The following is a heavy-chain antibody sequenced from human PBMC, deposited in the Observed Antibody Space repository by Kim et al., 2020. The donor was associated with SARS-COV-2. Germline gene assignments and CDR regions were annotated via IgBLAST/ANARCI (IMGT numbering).Heavy chain of an antibody. D-gene: IGHD3-10*01. CDR3: AKDHLYGSGSYFDY. V-gene: IGHV3-30*18. J-gene: IGHJ4*02. Sequence: GGSLRLSCAASGFTFSSYGMHWVRQAPGKGLEWVAVISYDGSNKYYADSVKGRFTISRDNSKNTLYLQMNNLRAEDTAVYYCAKDHLYGSGSYFDYWGQGTLVTVSS. CDR1: GFTFSSYG. CDR2: ISYDGSNK.